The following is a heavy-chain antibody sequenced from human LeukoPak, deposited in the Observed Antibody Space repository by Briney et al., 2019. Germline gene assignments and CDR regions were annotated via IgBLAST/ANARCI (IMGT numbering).Heavy chain of an antibody. V-gene: IGHV3-21*01. Sequence: GGSLRLSCAASGFTFSSYSMNWVRQAPGKGLEWVSSISSSSSYIYYADSVRGRFTISRDNAKNSLYLQMNSLRAEDTAVYYCARDKGYGDYERYYFDYWGQGTLVTVSS. D-gene: IGHD4-17*01. CDR1: GFTFSSYS. CDR3: ARDKGYGDYERYYFDY. J-gene: IGHJ4*02. CDR2: ISSSSSYI.